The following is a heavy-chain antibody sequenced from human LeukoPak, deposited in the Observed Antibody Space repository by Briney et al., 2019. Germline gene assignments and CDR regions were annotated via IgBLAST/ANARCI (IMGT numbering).Heavy chain of an antibody. Sequence: GGSLRLSCAASGFTFSTYWMHWVRQAPGKGLEWVSSISSSSSYIYYADSVKGRFTISRDNAKNSLYLQMNSLRAEDTAVYYCATAPGLRFGRVEYFDYWGQGTLVTVSS. CDR2: ISSSSSYI. J-gene: IGHJ4*02. CDR3: ATAPGLRFGRVEYFDY. V-gene: IGHV3-21*01. D-gene: IGHD3-16*01. CDR1: GFTFSTYW.